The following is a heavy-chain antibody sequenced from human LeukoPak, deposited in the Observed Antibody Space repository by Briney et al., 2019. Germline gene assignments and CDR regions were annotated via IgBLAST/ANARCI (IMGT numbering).Heavy chain of an antibody. D-gene: IGHD1-26*01. CDR2: INPSGGST. J-gene: IGHJ4*02. V-gene: IGHV1-46*01. Sequence: ASVKVSCKASGYTFTSYYMHWVRQAPGQGLEWMGIINPSGGSTSYTQKFQGRVTMTRDTSTSTVYMELSSLRSEDTAVYYCATTIVGATDYWGQGTLVTVSS. CDR3: ATTIVGATDY. CDR1: GYTFTSYY.